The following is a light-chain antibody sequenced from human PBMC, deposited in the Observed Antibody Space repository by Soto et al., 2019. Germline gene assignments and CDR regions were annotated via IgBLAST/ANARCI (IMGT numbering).Light chain of an antibody. V-gene: IGKV1-27*01. J-gene: IGKJ4*01. CDR1: QAISTY. CDR3: QKYNSVPLT. Sequence: IQMTQSPSSLSASVGDRVTITCRAGQAISTYLAWYQQKPGKVPKLLIYAASTLQSGVPSRFSGSGSGTDFTLTISSLQPEDVATYYCQKYNSVPLTFGGGTKVEIK. CDR2: AAS.